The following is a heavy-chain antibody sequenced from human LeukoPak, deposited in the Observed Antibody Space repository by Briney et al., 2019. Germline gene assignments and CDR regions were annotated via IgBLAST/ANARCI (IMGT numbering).Heavy chain of an antibody. J-gene: IGHJ4*02. V-gene: IGHV3-21*04. Sequence: PGGSLRLSCAASGFTFSSYSMNWVRQAPGKGLEWVSSISSSSSYIYYADSVKGRFTISRDNAKNSLYLQMNSLRAEDTAVYYCARGITIFGATPGGYWGQGTLVTVSS. CDR2: ISSSSSYI. D-gene: IGHD3-3*01. CDR3: ARGITIFGATPGGY. CDR1: GFTFSSYS.